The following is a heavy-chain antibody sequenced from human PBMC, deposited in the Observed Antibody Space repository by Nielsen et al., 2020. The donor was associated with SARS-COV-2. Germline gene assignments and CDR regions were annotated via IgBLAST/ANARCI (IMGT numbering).Heavy chain of an antibody. D-gene: IGHD3-22*01. Sequence: KVSCKGSGYSFTSYWISWVRQVPGKGLEWMGRIDPSDSYTNYSPSFQGHVTISADKSISTAYLQWSSLKASDTAMYYCARSDSSGYYYYGMDVWGQGTTVTVSS. CDR2: IDPSDSYT. V-gene: IGHV5-10-1*01. J-gene: IGHJ6*02. CDR1: GYSFTSYW. CDR3: ARSDSSGYYYYGMDV.